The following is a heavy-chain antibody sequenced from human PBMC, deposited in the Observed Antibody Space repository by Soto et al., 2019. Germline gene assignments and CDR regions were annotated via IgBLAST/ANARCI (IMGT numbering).Heavy chain of an antibody. Sequence: QITLNESGPTVVSPTETLTLTCRFSGFSLTTSGVGVGWIRQSPGKAPEWLALIYWDDDKRYSASLKSRRTIPKDTSKNQVVLTVSDLDPTDTATYYCAHRVLRTVFGLVTTTAIYFDFWGQGTPVAVSS. D-gene: IGHD3-3*01. V-gene: IGHV2-5*02. CDR3: AHRVLRTVFGLVTTTAIYFDF. J-gene: IGHJ4*02. CDR1: GFSLTTSGVG. CDR2: IYWDDDK.